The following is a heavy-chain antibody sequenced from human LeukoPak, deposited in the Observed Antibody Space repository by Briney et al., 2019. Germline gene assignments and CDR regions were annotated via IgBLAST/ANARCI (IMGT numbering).Heavy chain of an antibody. CDR2: ISSDGNNT. CDR3: AKDSGSGRGLYYYGMDV. J-gene: IGHJ6*04. CDR1: GLIFSSYG. D-gene: IGHD3-10*01. Sequence: PGGSLRLSCAASGLIFSSYGMHWVRQAPGKGLEWVAVISSDGNNTYYADSVKGRFTISRDNSKNTLYLQMDSLRAEDTAVHYCAKDSGSGRGLYYYGMDVWGKGTTVPVSS. V-gene: IGHV3-30*18.